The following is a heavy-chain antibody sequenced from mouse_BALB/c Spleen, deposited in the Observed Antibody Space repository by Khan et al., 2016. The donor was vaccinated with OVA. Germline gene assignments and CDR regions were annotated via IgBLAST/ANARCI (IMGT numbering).Heavy chain of an antibody. J-gene: IGHJ3*01. CDR3: ARSLFAY. CDR2: IDPFNGGT. CDR1: GYSFTSYY. V-gene: IGHV1S135*01. Sequence: VQLKDSGPELMKPGASVKISCKASGYSFTSYYMHWVKQSHGKSLEWIGYIDPFNGGTSYTQKFKGKATLTVDKSSSTAYMHFSSLTSEDSSVYSCARSLFAYWGQGTLVTVSA.